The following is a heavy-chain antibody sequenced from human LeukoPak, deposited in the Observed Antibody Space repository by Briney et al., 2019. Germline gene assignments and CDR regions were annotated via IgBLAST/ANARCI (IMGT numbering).Heavy chain of an antibody. Sequence: GGSLRLFCAASGFTFSDYNMNWVRQAPGKGLEWVSVISSSSTYIYYADSVKGRFTISRDNAKNSLYLQMDSLRAEDTAVYYCARVSTAVSLAIDYWGQGTLVTVST. CDR2: ISSSSTYI. CDR3: ARVSTAVSLAIDY. J-gene: IGHJ4*02. CDR1: GFTFSDYN. D-gene: IGHD6-13*01. V-gene: IGHV3-21*06.